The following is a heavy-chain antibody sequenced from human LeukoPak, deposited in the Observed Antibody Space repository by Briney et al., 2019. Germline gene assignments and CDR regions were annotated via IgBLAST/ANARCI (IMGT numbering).Heavy chain of an antibody. CDR2: IIPIFGTA. CDR1: GGTFSSYA. CDR3: ASCPNSGSYYFMDYYYYMDV. J-gene: IGHJ6*03. V-gene: IGHV1-69*13. D-gene: IGHD3-10*01. Sequence: GASVKVSCKASGGTFSSYAISWVRQAPGQGLEWMGGIIPIFGTANYAQKFQGRVTITADESTSTAYMELSSLRSEDTAVYYCASCPNSGSYYFMDYYYYMDVWGKGTTVTISS.